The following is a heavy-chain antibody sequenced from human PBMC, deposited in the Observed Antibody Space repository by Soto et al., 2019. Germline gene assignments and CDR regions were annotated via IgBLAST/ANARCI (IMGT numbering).Heavy chain of an antibody. CDR3: AKVGVLRTNFRWFDL. Sequence: EGQLVESGGGLVKPGGSLRLSCAASGYAFQTYTMEWLRQPPGKGLEWVSSITISGNYIYYADSVKGRFTISRDNGRNSVYRQMNSLRAEDTAVYYCAKVGVLRTNFRWFDLWGQGTLVTVSS. D-gene: IGHD2-8*01. V-gene: IGHV3-21*01. J-gene: IGHJ5*02. CDR1: GYAFQTYT. CDR2: ITISGNYI.